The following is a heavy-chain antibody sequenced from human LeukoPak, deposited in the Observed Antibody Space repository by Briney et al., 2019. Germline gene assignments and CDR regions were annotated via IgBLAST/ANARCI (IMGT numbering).Heavy chain of an antibody. Sequence: ASVKVSCKASGYTFTSYAMHWVRQAPGQRLEWMGWINAGNGNTKYSQRFQGRVTTTRDTSASTAYMELSSLRSEDTAVYYCARGQWPATGYFDYWGQGTLVTVSS. D-gene: IGHD6-19*01. CDR1: GYTFTSYA. CDR3: ARGQWPATGYFDY. J-gene: IGHJ4*02. V-gene: IGHV1-3*01. CDR2: INAGNGNT.